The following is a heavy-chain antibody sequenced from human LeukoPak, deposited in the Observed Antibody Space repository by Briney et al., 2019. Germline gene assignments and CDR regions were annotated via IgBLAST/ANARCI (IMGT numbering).Heavy chain of an antibody. CDR1: GFTVIDNY. D-gene: IGHD3-3*01. Sequence: GGSLRLSCAASGFTVIDNYMTWVRQAPGKGLEWVSVIYSGSSAYYADSVKGRFTISRDNSKNTLYLQVNSLRAEDTGVYYCARVVRFLEWLPRFGSYFDYWGQGTLVTVSS. J-gene: IGHJ4*02. CDR2: IYSGSSA. CDR3: ARVVRFLEWLPRFGSYFDY. V-gene: IGHV3-53*01.